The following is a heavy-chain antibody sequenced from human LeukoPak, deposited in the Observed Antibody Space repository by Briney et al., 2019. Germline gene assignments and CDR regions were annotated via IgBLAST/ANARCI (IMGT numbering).Heavy chain of an antibody. Sequence: GGSLRLSCAASGFTFSSYEMNWVRQAPGKGLEWVSYISSSGSTIYYADSVKGRFTISRDNAKNSLYLQMNSLRAEDTAVYYCARDSAVAGGTDYWGQGTLVTVSS. CDR3: ARDSAVAGGTDY. D-gene: IGHD6-19*01. CDR1: GFTFSSYE. CDR2: ISSSGSTI. J-gene: IGHJ4*02. V-gene: IGHV3-48*03.